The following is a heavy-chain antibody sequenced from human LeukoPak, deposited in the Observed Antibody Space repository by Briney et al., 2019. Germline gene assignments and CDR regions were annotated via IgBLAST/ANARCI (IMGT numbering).Heavy chain of an antibody. V-gene: IGHV4-30-2*01. CDR3: ARGRLYYYDSSGYGHDI. CDR1: GGSISSGGYS. D-gene: IGHD3-22*01. J-gene: IGHJ3*02. Sequence: SQTLSLTCAVSGGSISSGGYSWSWIRQPPGKGLEWIGYIYHSGSTYYNPSLKSRVTISVDTSKNQFSLKLSSVTATDTAVYYCARGRLYYYDSSGYGHDIWGQGTMVTVSS. CDR2: IYHSGST.